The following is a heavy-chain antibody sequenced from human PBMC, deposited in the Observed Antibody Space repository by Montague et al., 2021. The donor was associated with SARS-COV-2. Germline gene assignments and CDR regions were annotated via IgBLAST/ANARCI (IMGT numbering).Heavy chain of an antibody. V-gene: IGHV4-4*02. CDR3: ATVALCCSATSCYLSS. D-gene: IGHD2-2*01. J-gene: IGHJ4*02. CDR1: GASISSNAW. Sequence: SETLSLTCGVYGASISSNAWWNSLRPSPRKELEWIGGCLYTDYTNYNPSLKSRLTISLDKSKNKFSLRLTSVTAAYTAVYYCATVALCCSATSCYLSSWGPGTLVTVPP. CDR2: CLYTDYT.